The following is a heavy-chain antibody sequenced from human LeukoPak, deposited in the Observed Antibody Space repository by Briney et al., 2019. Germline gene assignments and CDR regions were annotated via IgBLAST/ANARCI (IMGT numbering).Heavy chain of an antibody. Sequence: GASVKVSCKASGGTFSSYAISWVRQAPGQGLEWMGGIIPIFGTANYAQKFQGRVTITADKSTSTAYMELSSLRSEDTAVYYCARVREMATIGRAFDIWGQGTMVTVSS. V-gene: IGHV1-69*06. CDR1: GGTFSSYA. CDR2: IIPIFGTA. D-gene: IGHD5-24*01. CDR3: ARVREMATIGRAFDI. J-gene: IGHJ3*02.